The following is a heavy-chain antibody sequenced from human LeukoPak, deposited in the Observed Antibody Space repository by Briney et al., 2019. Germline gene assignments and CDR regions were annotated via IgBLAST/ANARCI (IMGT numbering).Heavy chain of an antibody. V-gene: IGHV1-2*02. CDR3: ARGYYDRDSLYYFDC. CDR2: IYLNSGGT. J-gene: IGHJ4*02. Sequence: SVKLSCKTSGYTFTFYYMHWVGQPPAPGLEWMGCIYLNSGGTNYAQQFQGRVTMTRDTSIGTAYMELSGLTSDGRAVYSCARGYYDRDSLYYFDCGGQGTLVTVS. CDR1: GYTFTFYY. D-gene: IGHD3-22*01.